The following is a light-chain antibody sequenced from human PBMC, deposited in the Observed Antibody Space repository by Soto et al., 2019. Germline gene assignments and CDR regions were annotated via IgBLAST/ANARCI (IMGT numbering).Light chain of an antibody. CDR2: AAS. CDR1: QSISSY. CDR3: QQSYSTPYT. J-gene: IGKJ2*01. Sequence: DIQMTQSPSSLSASVGDRVTITCRASQSISSYLNWIQQKPGKAPKLLIYAASTLQSGVPSRFSGSGSGTGFTLTISSLQPEDFATYYCQQSYSTPYTFGQGTKLEIK. V-gene: IGKV1-39*01.